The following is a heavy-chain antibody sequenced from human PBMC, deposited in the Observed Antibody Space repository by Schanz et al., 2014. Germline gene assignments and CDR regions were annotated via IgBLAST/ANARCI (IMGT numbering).Heavy chain of an antibody. CDR2: MNPDSGNT. CDR1: GYTFTSYD. CDR3: ARGPLGTSP. Sequence: QVQLIQSGAEVKKPGASVKVSCTASGYTFTSYDINWVRQAPGQGLEWMGWMNPDSGNTGYAQKFQGRVTFTADKSTSTAYMELSSLKSEDTAVYYCARGPLGTSPWGQGTLVTVSS. D-gene: IGHD5-12*01. V-gene: IGHV1-8*01. J-gene: IGHJ5*02.